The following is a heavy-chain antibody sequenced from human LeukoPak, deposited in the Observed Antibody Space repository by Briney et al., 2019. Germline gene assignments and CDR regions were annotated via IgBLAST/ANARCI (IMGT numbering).Heavy chain of an antibody. V-gene: IGHV1-69*13. D-gene: IGHD2-15*01. Sequence: SVKVSCKASGGTFSSYAISWVRQAPGQGLEWMGGIIPIFSTANYAQKFQGRVTITADESTSTAYMELSSLRSEDTAVYYCARGAVVVVADFDYYYGMDVWGQGTTVTVSS. CDR2: IIPIFSTA. J-gene: IGHJ6*02. CDR1: GGTFSSYA. CDR3: ARGAVVVVADFDYYYGMDV.